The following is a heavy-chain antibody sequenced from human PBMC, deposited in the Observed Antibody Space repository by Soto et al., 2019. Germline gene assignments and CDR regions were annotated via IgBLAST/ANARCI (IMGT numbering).Heavy chain of an antibody. V-gene: IGHV3-53*01. D-gene: IGHD2-15*01. CDR3: ARGCGGGSCYSDWDY. Sequence: EVQLVESGGGLVQPGGSLRLSCAASGFSGSSKYMSWVRQAPDKGLEWVSVLYTGGTIFYTDSVRGRFTISRNSSNNTLYLQMNSLRAEDMAVYYCARGCGGGSCYSDWDYWGQGTLVTVST. J-gene: IGHJ4*02. CDR2: LYTGGTI. CDR1: GFSGSSKY.